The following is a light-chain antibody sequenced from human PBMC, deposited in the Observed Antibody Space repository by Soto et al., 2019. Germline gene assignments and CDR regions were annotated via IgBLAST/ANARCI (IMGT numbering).Light chain of an antibody. CDR3: SSYTSTFHV. CDR2: DVS. CDR1: SSDVGGYNY. V-gene: IGLV2-14*01. J-gene: IGLJ1*01. Sequence: QSALTQPASVSGSPGQSITISCTGTSSDVGGYNYVSWYQQHPGKAPKLMIYDVSNRPSGVSNRFSGSKSGNTASLTISGLQAEDEADYYCSSYTSTFHVFGTGTKVTVL.